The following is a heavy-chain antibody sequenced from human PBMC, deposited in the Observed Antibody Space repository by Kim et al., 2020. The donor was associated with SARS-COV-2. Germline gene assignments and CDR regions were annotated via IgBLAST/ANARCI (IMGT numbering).Heavy chain of an antibody. V-gene: IGHV3-23*01. CDR3: AKSRDSSSQEGNWFDP. CDR1: GFTFSSHA. D-gene: IGHD6-6*01. J-gene: IGHJ5*02. Sequence: GGSLRLSCAASGFTFSSHAMSWVRQAPGKGLEWVSAISGSGGSTYYADSVKGRFTISRDNSKNTLYLQMNSLRAEDTAVYYCAKSRDSSSQEGNWFDPWGQGTLVTVSS. CDR2: ISGSGGST.